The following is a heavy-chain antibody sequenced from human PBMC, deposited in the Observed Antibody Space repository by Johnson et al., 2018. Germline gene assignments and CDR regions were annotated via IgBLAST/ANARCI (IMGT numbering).Heavy chain of an antibody. CDR1: GFTFSSYG. D-gene: IGHD4-17*01. CDR2: ISYDGSNK. Sequence: QVQLVQSGGGVVQPGRSXRLSCAASGFTFSSYGMHWVRQAPGKGLEWVAVISYDGSNKYYADSVKGRFTISRDNSKNTLYLQMNSLRAEDTAVYYSANNDYGDYLEAFDIWGQGTMVTVSS. V-gene: IGHV3-30*18. CDR3: ANNDYGDYLEAFDI. J-gene: IGHJ3*02.